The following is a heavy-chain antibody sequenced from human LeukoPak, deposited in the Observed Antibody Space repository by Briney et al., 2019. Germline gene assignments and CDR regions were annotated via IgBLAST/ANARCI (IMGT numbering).Heavy chain of an antibody. V-gene: IGHV3-9*01. CDR1: GFIFDDYA. CDR3: VKDINHGSGSYYNGAFDP. Sequence: GGSLRLSCAASGFIFDDYAMHWVRQAPGKGLEWVSGISWNSGSIGYADSVKGRFTISRDNAKNSLYLQMNSLRAEDTALYYCVKDINHGSGSYYNGAFDPWGQGTLVTVSS. J-gene: IGHJ5*02. CDR2: ISWNSGSI. D-gene: IGHD3-10*01.